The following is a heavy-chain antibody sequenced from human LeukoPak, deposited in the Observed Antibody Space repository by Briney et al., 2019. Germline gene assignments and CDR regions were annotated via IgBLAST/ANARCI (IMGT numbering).Heavy chain of an antibody. D-gene: IGHD3-9*01. CDR3: ARFDILTGLAAFDI. J-gene: IGHJ3*02. CDR1: GFIFTGYY. V-gene: IGHV1-2*02. Sequence: ASVKVSCKASGFIFTGYYMHWVRQAPGQGLEWMGWINRNNGGTNYAEKFQGRVTMTRDTSISTAYMELTKLRSDDTAVYYCARFDILTGLAAFDIWGQGTMVAVSS. CDR2: INRNNGGT.